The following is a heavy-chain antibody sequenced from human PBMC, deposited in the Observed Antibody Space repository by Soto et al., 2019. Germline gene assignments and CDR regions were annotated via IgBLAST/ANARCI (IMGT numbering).Heavy chain of an antibody. V-gene: IGHV3-23*01. Sequence: SGGSLRLSCAASGFKFSDYAMSWVRQAPGKGLEWVSGISGRGGSTHYADAVKGRFTVSRDNSKNTLYLQMSSLRAEDTALYYCVKEKRPAAYDAFDFWGQGTMVTVSS. CDR1: GFKFSDYA. J-gene: IGHJ3*01. D-gene: IGHD6-13*01. CDR3: VKEKRPAAYDAFDF. CDR2: ISGRGGST.